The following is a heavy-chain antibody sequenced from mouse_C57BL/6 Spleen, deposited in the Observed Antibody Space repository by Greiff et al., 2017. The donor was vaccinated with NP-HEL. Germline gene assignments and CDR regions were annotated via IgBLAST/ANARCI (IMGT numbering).Heavy chain of an antibody. D-gene: IGHD2-4*01. CDR3: ARYDYDGAWFAY. CDR2: INPSTGGT. Sequence: EVKLVESGPELVKPGASVKISCKASGYSFTGYYMNWVKQSPEKSLEWIGEINPSTGGTTYNQKFKAKATLTVDKSSSTAYMQLKSLTSEDSAVYYCARYDYDGAWFAYWGQGTLVTVSA. CDR1: GYSFTGYY. V-gene: IGHV1-42*01. J-gene: IGHJ3*01.